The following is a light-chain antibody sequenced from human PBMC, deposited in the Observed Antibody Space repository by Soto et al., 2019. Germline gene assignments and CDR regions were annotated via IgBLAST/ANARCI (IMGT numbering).Light chain of an antibody. V-gene: IGLV9-49*01. CDR1: SGYSNYK. Sequence: QSVLTQPPSASASLGASVTLTCTLSSGYSNYKVDWYQQRPGKGPRFVMRVGTGGIVGSKGDGIPDRFSVLGSGLNRYLTIKNIQEEDESDYHCGADHGSGSNFVCVFGGGTKLTVL. J-gene: IGLJ3*02. CDR3: GADHGSGSNFVCV. CDR2: VGTGGIVG.